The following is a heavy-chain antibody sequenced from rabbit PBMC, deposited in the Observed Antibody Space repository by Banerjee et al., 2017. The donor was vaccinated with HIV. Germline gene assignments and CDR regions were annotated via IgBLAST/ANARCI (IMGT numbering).Heavy chain of an antibody. V-gene: IGHV1S40*01. Sequence: QSLEESGGDLVKPGASLTLTCTASGFSFSSNAMCWVRQAPGKGLEWIASIGTTSGNTYYASWAKGRFTISKTSSTTVTLQMTSLTAADTATYFCARGISSSAWGAGLWGQGTLVTVS. CDR3: ARGISSSAWGAGL. CDR1: GFSFSSNA. D-gene: IGHD4-1*01. CDR2: IGTTSGNT. J-gene: IGHJ4*01.